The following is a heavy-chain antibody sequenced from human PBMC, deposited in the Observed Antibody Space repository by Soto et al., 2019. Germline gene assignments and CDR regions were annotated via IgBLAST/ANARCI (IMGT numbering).Heavy chain of an antibody. CDR2: INHSGST. Sequence: PSETLSLTCAVYGGSFSGYYWSWIRQPPGKGLEWIGEINHSGSTNYNPSLKSRVTISVDTSKNQFSLYLQMNSLRAEDTAVYYCAREIDEYSSSSEDYWGQGTLVTVSS. D-gene: IGHD6-6*01. CDR3: AREIDEYSSSSEDY. V-gene: IGHV4-34*01. CDR1: GGSFSGYY. J-gene: IGHJ4*02.